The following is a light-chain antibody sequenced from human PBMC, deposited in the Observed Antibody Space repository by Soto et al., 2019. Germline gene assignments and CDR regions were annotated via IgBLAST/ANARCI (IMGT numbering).Light chain of an antibody. CDR1: QSISSW. Sequence: DIQMTQSPSTQSASVGDRVTIACRASQSISSWLAWYQQKPGKAPKLLIYKASSLERGVPSRFSGSRSWTEFTLAISGLQPDDRATYYCQQYSTYPFTFGPGTKVEIK. CDR2: KAS. CDR3: QQYSTYPFT. J-gene: IGKJ3*01. V-gene: IGKV1-5*03.